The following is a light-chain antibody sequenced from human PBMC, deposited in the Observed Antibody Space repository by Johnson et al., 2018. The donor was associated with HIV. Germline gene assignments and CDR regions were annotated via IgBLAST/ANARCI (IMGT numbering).Light chain of an antibody. CDR2: ENN. J-gene: IGLJ1*01. CDR1: SSNIGNNY. V-gene: IGLV1-51*02. Sequence: SALTQPPSVSAAPGQKVTISCSGSSSNIGNNYVSWYQQLPGTAPKLLIYENNKRPSGIPDRFSGSQSGTSATLGITGLQTGDEADYYCGTWDSSLSCYVFGTGTKVTVL. CDR3: GTWDSSLSCYV.